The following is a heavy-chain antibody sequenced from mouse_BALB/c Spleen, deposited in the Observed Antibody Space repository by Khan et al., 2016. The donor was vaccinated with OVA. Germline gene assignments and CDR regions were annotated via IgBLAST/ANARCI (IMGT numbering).Heavy chain of an antibody. CDR3: GRAYYRYDGYYAMDY. CDR1: GFSLSRYN. D-gene: IGHD2-14*01. V-gene: IGHV2-6-4*01. J-gene: IGHJ4*01. CDR2: IWGGGGT. Sequence: QMQLEESGPGLVAPSQSLSITCTVSGFSLSRYNIHWVRQPPGKGLEWLGMIWGGGGTDYNSTLKIRLSIIKDNSKSQVFLKMNSLQTDDTAMYFCGRAYYRYDGYYAMDYWGQGTSVTVSS.